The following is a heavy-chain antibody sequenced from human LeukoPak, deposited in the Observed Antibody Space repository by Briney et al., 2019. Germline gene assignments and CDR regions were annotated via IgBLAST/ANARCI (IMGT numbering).Heavy chain of an antibody. CDR1: GGTFSTLA. V-gene: IGHV1-69*13. CDR2: IIPIFGTT. CDR3: ARENYGDYGPFDY. D-gene: IGHD4-17*01. Sequence: GASVKVSCKASGGTFSTLAISWVRQAPGQGLEWMGTIIPIFGTTNYAPKFQGRVSITADESTNTAYMELSSLRSEDTAVYYCARENYGDYGPFDYWGQGTLVTVSS. J-gene: IGHJ4*02.